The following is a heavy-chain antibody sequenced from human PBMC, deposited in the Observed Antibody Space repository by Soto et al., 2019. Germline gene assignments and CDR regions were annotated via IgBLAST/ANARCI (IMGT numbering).Heavy chain of an antibody. CDR2: ISGSGGST. V-gene: IGHV3-23*01. CDR3: AKDLGRGLLWFGELLYADINYYYGMDV. D-gene: IGHD3-10*01. Sequence: HPGGSLRLSCAASGFTFSSYAMSWVRQAPGKGLEWVSAISGSGGSTYYADSVKGRFTISRGNSKNTLYLQMNSLRAEDTAVYYCAKDLGRGLLWFGELLYADINYYYGMDVWGQGTTVTVSS. CDR1: GFTFSSYA. J-gene: IGHJ6*02.